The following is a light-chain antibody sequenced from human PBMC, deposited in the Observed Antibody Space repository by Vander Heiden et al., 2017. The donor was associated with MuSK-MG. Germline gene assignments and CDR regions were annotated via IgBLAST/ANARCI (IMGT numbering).Light chain of an antibody. V-gene: IGKV1-9*01. Sequence: IQLTQSPSSLSASVGDRVTITCRASQGISSYFACHQQNPGKAPKLLIYAASTSHSGVPSRFSGSGSATDFPLTISMLQPEDFATYYCQQLNSYPLAFGGGTKVXIK. J-gene: IGKJ4*01. CDR2: AAS. CDR3: QQLNSYPLA. CDR1: QGISSY.